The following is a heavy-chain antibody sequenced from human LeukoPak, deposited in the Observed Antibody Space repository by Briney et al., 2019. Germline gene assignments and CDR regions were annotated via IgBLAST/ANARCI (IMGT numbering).Heavy chain of an antibody. Sequence: GGSLGLSCAASGFTFSDHYMDWVRQAPGKGLEWVARIRKKTNSYTTEYAASVKGRFTISRDDSRNSLYLQMNSLKTEDTAVYYCARVYTSSSRTFDYWGQGTLVTVSS. V-gene: IGHV3-72*01. CDR2: IRKKTNSYTT. D-gene: IGHD6-6*01. J-gene: IGHJ4*02. CDR3: ARVYTSSSRTFDY. CDR1: GFTFSDHY.